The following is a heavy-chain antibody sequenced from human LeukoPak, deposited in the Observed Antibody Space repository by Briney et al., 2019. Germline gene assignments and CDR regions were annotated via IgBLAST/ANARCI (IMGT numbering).Heavy chain of an antibody. D-gene: IGHD1-14*01. CDR2: IIPIFGTA. V-gene: IGHV1-69*13. J-gene: IGHJ4*02. Sequence: ASVKVFCKASGGTFSSYAISWVRQAPGQGLEWMGGIIPIFGTANYAQKFQGRVTITADESTSTAYMELSSLRSEDTAVYYCASQGTGSFDYWGQGTLVTVSS. CDR1: GGTFSSYA. CDR3: ASQGTGSFDY.